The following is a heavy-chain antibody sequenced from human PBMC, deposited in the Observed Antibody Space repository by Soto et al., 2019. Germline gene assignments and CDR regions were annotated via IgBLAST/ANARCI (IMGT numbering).Heavy chain of an antibody. CDR3: ARDPPGGYSYGYVLDY. V-gene: IGHV1-18*01. CDR1: GYAFTRYG. J-gene: IGHJ4*02. D-gene: IGHD5-18*01. CDR2: ISAYNGNT. Sequence: ASVKVSFKASGYAFTRYGIGWLRQAPGQGLEWMGWISAYNGNTNYAQKLQGRVTLTTDTSTSTAYMELRSLISDDTAVYFCARDPPGGYSYGYVLDYWGQGTLVTVSS.